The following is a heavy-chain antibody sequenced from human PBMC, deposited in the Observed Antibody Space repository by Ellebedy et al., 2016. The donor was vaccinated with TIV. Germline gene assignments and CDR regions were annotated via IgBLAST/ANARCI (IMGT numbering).Heavy chain of an antibody. D-gene: IGHD1-26*01. V-gene: IGHV4-59*08. Sequence: MPSETLSLTCTVSGASVSSYYWSWIRQPPGKGLEWIGYIYNSVITNYNPSLKSRVTMSVDTSKRQLSLKLRSVTAADTAVYYCARRYSGSSYHYFDYWGQGTLVIVSS. CDR2: IYNSVIT. J-gene: IGHJ4*02. CDR1: GASVSSYY. CDR3: ARRYSGSSYHYFDY.